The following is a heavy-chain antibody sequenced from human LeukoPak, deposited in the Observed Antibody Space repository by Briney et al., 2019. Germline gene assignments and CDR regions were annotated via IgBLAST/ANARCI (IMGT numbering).Heavy chain of an antibody. V-gene: IGHV3-21*01. J-gene: IGHJ6*02. D-gene: IGHD3-3*01. CDR3: ASLDFWSRKDYYYGMDV. CDR2: ISSSSSYI. Sequence: PGGSLRLSCAASGFTFSSYSMNWVRQAPGKGLEWVSSISSSSSYIYYADSVKGRFTISRDNAKNSLFLHMTSLRAEDTAVYYCASLDFWSRKDYYYGMDVWGQGTTVTVSS. CDR1: GFTFSSYS.